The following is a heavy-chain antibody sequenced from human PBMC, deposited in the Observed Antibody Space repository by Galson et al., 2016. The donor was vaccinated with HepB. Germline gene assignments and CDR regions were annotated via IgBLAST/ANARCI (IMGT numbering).Heavy chain of an antibody. J-gene: IGHJ5*02. CDR1: GGSFRNYY. D-gene: IGHD3-3*01. V-gene: IGHV4-34*01. CDR2: INESGCS. Sequence: TLSLTCAVYGGSFRNYYWTWIRQSPEKGLEWSGDINESGCSNYNPSFDSPVTISLDTAKNQFSLNMYSVTAADTGVYYCARAKRPPRSSSFGYSWFAPWGQGTPVIVSS. CDR3: ARAKRPPRSSSFGYSWFAP.